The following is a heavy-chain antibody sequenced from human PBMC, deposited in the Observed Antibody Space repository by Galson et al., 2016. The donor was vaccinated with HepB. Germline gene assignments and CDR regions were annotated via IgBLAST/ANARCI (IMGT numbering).Heavy chain of an antibody. V-gene: IGHV1-3*01. J-gene: IGHJ6*03. D-gene: IGHD6-13*01. CDR1: GYPFSNHG. CDR2: INAGNGDT. Sequence: SVKVSCKASGYPFSNHGVHWVRQAPGQRLEWMGWINAGNGDTKYSQNFQGGVTITRDIFASTVYMEMSSLRSEDTAVYYCARESRSQQLGKIGYFYYYYMDVWGKGTTVTVSS. CDR3: ARESRSQQLGKIGYFYYYYMDV.